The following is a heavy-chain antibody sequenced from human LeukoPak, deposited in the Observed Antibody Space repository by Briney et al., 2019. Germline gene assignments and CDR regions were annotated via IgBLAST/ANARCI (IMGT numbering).Heavy chain of an antibody. CDR2: ISYDGSNK. D-gene: IGHD7-27*01. CDR3: AKAQELGNYEFFLFDY. Sequence: GGSLRLSCAASGFTFSTFAMHWVRQAPGKGLEWVALISYDGSNKYHADSVKGRFTISRDNSKNTLYLHLNSLRTEDTAVYYCAKAQELGNYEFFLFDYWGQGTLVTVSS. V-gene: IGHV3-30-3*01. J-gene: IGHJ4*02. CDR1: GFTFSTFA.